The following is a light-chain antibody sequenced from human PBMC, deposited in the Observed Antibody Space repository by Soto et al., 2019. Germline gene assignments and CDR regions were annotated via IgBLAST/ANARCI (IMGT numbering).Light chain of an antibody. CDR3: KSYAGSNTYV. V-gene: IGLV2-8*01. CDR1: RSDIGGYDF. Sequence: QSALTQPPSASGSPGQSVTISCTGTRSDIGGYDFVSWYQHHPGKAPRLIIYEVVKRPSGVPDRFSGSKSGNTASLTVSGLQAEDEADYFCKSYAGSNTYVFGSGTKVTVL. J-gene: IGLJ1*01. CDR2: EVV.